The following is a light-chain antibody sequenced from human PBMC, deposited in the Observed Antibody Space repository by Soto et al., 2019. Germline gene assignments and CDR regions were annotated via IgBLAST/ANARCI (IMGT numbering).Light chain of an antibody. J-gene: IGLJ1*01. CDR3: QSYDSSLSGSEV. V-gene: IGLV1-40*01. CDR2: GNG. CDR1: SSNIGAGYD. Sequence: QSVLTQPPSVSGAPGQRVTISCTGSSSNIGAGYDVHWYQQLPGTAPKLLIYGNGNRPSGVPDRFSGSKSSTSASLAITGLQAEDEADYYCQSYDSSLSGSEVFGTGTKLTVL.